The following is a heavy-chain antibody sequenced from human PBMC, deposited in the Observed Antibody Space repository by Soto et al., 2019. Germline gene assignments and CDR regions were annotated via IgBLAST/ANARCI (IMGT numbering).Heavy chain of an antibody. J-gene: IGHJ1*01. D-gene: IGHD3-10*02. Sequence: QIQLVQSGAEVKKPGSSVKVSCKASGGTFSSYTISWVRQAPEQGLEWMGRIIPILGIANYEQKFQGRVTITPDKSTSTAYMELSSLRSADTAVYYCARETSLTVFGGGYFQHWGHGTLVTVCS. CDR1: GGTFSSYT. CDR3: ARETSLTVFGGGYFQH. V-gene: IGHV1-69*08. CDR2: IIPILGIA.